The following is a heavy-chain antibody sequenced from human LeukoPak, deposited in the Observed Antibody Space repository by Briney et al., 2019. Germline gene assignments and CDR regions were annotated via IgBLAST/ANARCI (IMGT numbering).Heavy chain of an antibody. Sequence: GGSLRLSCAASGFTFSSYEMNWVRQAPGKGLEWVSYISSSGSTIYYADSVKGRFTISRDNAKNSLYLQMNSLRAEDTAVYYCARGELYGSGSYISGGYWGQGTLVTVSS. D-gene: IGHD3-10*01. CDR2: ISSSGSTI. CDR3: ARGELYGSGSYISGGY. CDR1: GFTFSSYE. J-gene: IGHJ4*02. V-gene: IGHV3-48*03.